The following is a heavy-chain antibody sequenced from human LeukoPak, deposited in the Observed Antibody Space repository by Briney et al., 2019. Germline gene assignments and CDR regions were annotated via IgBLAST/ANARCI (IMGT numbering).Heavy chain of an antibody. V-gene: IGHV3-23*01. CDR1: GFTFSNYA. CDR2: IRGSGSGT. D-gene: IGHD4-17*01. J-gene: IGHJ3*01. CDR3: AKDPNGDYVGAFDF. Sequence: GGSLRLSCTASGFTFSNYAMTWVRQAPGKGLEWVSSIRGSGSGTDYADSVEDRFTISRDNSKNTLYLQMNRLRAEDTAVYYCAKDPNGDYVGAFDFWGQGTMVTVSS.